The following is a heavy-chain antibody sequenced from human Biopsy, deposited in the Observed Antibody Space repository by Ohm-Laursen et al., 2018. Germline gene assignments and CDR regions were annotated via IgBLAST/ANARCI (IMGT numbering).Heavy chain of an antibody. D-gene: IGHD1-26*01. CDR2: IYYTGST. V-gene: IGHV4-59*08. CDR1: GGSTSSYY. CDR3: ARHAPSYSGSYWRYFDL. J-gene: IGHJ2*01. Sequence: GTLSLTCTVSGGSTSSYYWSWIRQPPGKGLEWIGYIYYTGSTNCNPSLKSRVTISVDTSMNHLSLRLTSVTAADTAVYYCARHAPSYSGSYWRYFDLWGRGTLVTVSS.